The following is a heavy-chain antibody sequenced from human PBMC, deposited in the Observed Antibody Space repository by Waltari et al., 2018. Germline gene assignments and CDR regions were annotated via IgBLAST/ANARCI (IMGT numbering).Heavy chain of an antibody. D-gene: IGHD3-3*01. J-gene: IGHJ3*02. CDR2: IVVGSGNT. V-gene: IGHV1-58*02. Sequence: QMQLVQSGPEVKKPGTSVKFSCKASGFPFTSSAMQWVRQARGQRLEWIGWIVVGSGNTNYAQKFQERVTITRDMSTSTAYMELSSLRSEDTAVYYCAAAEWMDAFDIWGQGTMVTVSS. CDR1: GFPFTSSA. CDR3: AAAEWMDAFDI.